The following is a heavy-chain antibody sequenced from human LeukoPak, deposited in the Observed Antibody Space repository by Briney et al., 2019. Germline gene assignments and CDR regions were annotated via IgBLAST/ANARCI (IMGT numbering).Heavy chain of an antibody. V-gene: IGHV3-7*04. J-gene: IGHJ4*02. D-gene: IGHD6-19*01. CDR2: IKEDGSDT. Sequence: GGSLRLSCAASGFTFSNYWMSWVRQAPGKGLEWVAHIKEDGSDTYFVDSVRGRFTISRDNAKNLLFLHMNSLRGEDTAVYYCARDQWSLFDYWGQGTLVTVSS. CDR3: ARDQWSLFDY. CDR1: GFTFSNYW.